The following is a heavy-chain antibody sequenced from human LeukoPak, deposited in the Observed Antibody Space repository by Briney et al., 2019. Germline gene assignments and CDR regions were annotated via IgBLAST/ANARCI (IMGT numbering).Heavy chain of an antibody. CDR3: AKSSLLAVAGTGDY. D-gene: IGHD6-19*01. CDR1: GFTFSSYG. J-gene: IGHJ4*02. Sequence: GGSLRLSCAASGFTFSSYGMHWVRQAPGKGLEWVAVISYDGSNKYYADSVKGRFTISRDNSKNTLYLQMNSLRAEDTAVYYCAKSSLLAVAGTGDYWGQGTLVTVSS. V-gene: IGHV3-30*18. CDR2: ISYDGSNK.